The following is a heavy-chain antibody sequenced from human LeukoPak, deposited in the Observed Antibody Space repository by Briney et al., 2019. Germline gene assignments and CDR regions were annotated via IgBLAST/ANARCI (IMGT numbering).Heavy chain of an antibody. D-gene: IGHD4-17*01. V-gene: IGHV5-51*01. CDR2: IYPGDSDT. CDR3: ARQDYAKCLDY. Sequence: GESLKISCSGFGYTFTTYWIGWVRQMPGKGLEWMGIIYPGDSDTRYSPSFQGQVTISVDKSISTAYLQWSSLKSSDTAMYYCARQDYAKCLDYWGQGTLVTVSS. CDR1: GYTFTTYW. J-gene: IGHJ4*02.